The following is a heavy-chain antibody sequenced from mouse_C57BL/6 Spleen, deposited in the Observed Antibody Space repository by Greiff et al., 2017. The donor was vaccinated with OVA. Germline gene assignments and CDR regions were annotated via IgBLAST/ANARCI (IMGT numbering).Heavy chain of an antibody. CDR2: ISYDGSN. CDR3: ASEGGYYGSSPLGYFDV. D-gene: IGHD1-1*01. CDR1: GYSITSGYY. Sequence: EVQLQESGPGLVKPSQSLSLTCSVTGYSITSGYYWNWIRQFPGNKLEWMGYISYDGSNNYNPSLKNRISITRDTSKNQFFLKLNSVTTEDTATYYCASEGGYYGSSPLGYFDVWGTGTTVTVSS. V-gene: IGHV3-6*01. J-gene: IGHJ1*03.